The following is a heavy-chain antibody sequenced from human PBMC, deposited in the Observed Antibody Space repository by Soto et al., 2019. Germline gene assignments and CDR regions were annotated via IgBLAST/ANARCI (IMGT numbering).Heavy chain of an antibody. CDR2: IKSKTDGGTT. CDR1: VFTFINYA. J-gene: IGHJ4*02. D-gene: IGHD6-19*01. CDR3: TTDQKQWLVPRLRTGFDY. V-gene: IGHV3-15*01. Sequence: GWSLRLACASSVFTFINYAMRWVRQAPGKGLEWVGRIKSKTDGGTTDYAAPVKGRFTISRDDSKNTLYLQMNSLKTEDTAVYDCTTDQKQWLVPRLRTGFDYWGQGTLVTVSS.